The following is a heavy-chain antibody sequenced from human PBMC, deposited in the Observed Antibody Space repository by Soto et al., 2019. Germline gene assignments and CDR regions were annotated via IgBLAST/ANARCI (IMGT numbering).Heavy chain of an antibody. CDR3: AREVITMIVHVTDAFDI. CDR1: GGSISSSSYY. D-gene: IGHD3-22*01. Sequence: SETLSLTCTVSGGSISSSSYYWGWIRQPPGKGLEWIGSIYYSGSTYYNPSLKSRVTISVDTSKNQFSLKLSSVTAADTAVYYRAREVITMIVHVTDAFDIWGQGTMVTVSS. CDR2: IYYSGST. V-gene: IGHV4-39*02. J-gene: IGHJ3*02.